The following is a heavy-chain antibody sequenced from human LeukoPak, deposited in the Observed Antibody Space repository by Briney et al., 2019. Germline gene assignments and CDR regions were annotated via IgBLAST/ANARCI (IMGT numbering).Heavy chain of an antibody. J-gene: IGHJ4*02. CDR2: IKRDGSDN. V-gene: IGHV3-7*01. CDR1: GFTFSSYA. D-gene: IGHD6-19*01. CDR3: ARALYNRGWYPDYFDS. Sequence: GGSLRLSCAASGFTFSSYAMSWVRQAPGKGLEWVANIKRDGSDNYYVGSVEGRFTISRDNAKNSLYLQMSSLRAEDTAIYYCARALYNRGWYPDYFDSWGQGTLVTVSA.